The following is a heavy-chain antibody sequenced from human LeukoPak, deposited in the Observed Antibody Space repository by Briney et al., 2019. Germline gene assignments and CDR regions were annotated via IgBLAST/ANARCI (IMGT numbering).Heavy chain of an antibody. V-gene: IGHV4-4*09. J-gene: IGHJ4*02. CDR1: GGPISSYY. Sequence: PSETLSLTCTVSGGPISSYYWGWIRQPPGKGLEWIGYIYTSGSTNYNPSLKSRVTISVDTSKNQFSLKLSSVTAADTAVYYCARLEAAAGTYYFDYWGQGTLVTVSS. CDR2: IYTSGST. CDR3: ARLEAAAGTYYFDY. D-gene: IGHD6-13*01.